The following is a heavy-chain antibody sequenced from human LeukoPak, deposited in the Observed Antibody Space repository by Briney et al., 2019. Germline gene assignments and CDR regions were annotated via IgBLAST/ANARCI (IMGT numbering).Heavy chain of an antibody. CDR1: GGTFSSYA. CDR2: IIPIFGTA. Sequence: ASVKVSCKASGGTFSSYAISWVRQAPGQGLEWMGGIIPIFGTANYAQKFQGRVTITADESTSTAYMELSSLRSEDTAVYYCAGDPLSDYGYYYMDVWGKGTTVTVSS. D-gene: IGHD3-16*01. CDR3: AGDPLSDYGYYYMDV. V-gene: IGHV1-69*13. J-gene: IGHJ6*03.